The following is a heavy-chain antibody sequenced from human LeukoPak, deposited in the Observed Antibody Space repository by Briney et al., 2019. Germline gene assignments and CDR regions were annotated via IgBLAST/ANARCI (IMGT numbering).Heavy chain of an antibody. CDR1: GITLSNYG. CDR3: ERVNRGSGFDY. D-gene: IGHD6-19*01. J-gene: IGHJ4*02. V-gene: IGHV3-23*01. CDR2: ISESGGRT. Sequence: GGSLRLSCAVSGITLSNYGMSWVRQARGKGLEWVAGISESGGRTNYADSVKGRFTISRDNAKNSLYLQMNSLRAEDTAVYYCERVNRGSGFDYWGQGTLVTVSS.